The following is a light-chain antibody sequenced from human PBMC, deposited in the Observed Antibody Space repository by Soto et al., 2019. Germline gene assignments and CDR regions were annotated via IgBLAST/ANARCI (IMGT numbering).Light chain of an antibody. Sequence: EIVITQSPATLSVSPGERATLSCRASQSASNNLAWYQQKPGQAPRLLIYFASTRATGIPARFSGSGSGTEFTLTISSLQSEDFAVYYCQQYNNWPLTFGGGTKVEIK. CDR3: QQYNNWPLT. CDR1: QSASNN. V-gene: IGKV3-15*01. J-gene: IGKJ4*01. CDR2: FAS.